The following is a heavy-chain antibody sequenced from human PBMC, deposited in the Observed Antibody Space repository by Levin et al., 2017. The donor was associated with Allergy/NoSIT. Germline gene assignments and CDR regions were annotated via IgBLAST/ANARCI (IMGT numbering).Heavy chain of an antibody. CDR3: ARDYGGNSGEFVP. D-gene: IGHD4-23*01. J-gene: IGHJ5*02. Sequence: GESLKISCRASGYTFTNYDLNWVRQATGQGLEWLGWMNPNSGDTGYAQKFQGRLSLTRDTSITTAYLELSNLTSEDTAVYYCARDYGGNSGEFVPWGQGTLVTVSS. V-gene: IGHV1-8*01. CDR1: GYTFTNYD. CDR2: MNPNSGDT.